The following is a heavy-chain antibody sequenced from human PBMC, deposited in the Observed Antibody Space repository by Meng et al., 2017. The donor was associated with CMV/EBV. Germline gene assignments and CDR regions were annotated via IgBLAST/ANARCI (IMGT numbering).Heavy chain of an antibody. CDR3: ARDSAVAGVVDY. J-gene: IGHJ4*02. CDR2: IYYSGRT. D-gene: IGHD6-19*01. V-gene: IGHV4-39*07. Sequence: RRGAVLRRVQTSEPLSPTVTVSGGSTSSSSYYWGWIRQPPGKGLEWIGSIYYSGRTYYNPSLKSRVTISVDTSKNQFSLKLSSVTAADTAVYYCARDSAVAGVVDYWGQGTLVTVSS. CDR1: GGSTSSSSYY.